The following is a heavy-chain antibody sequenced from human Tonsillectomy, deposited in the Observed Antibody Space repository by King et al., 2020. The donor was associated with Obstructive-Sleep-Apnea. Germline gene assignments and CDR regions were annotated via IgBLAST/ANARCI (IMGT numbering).Heavy chain of an antibody. Sequence: PLQESGPGLVKPSETLSLTCTVSGGSIRSSNYQWGWIRQPPGKGLDWIGSINYSGSTYYNPSLKSRVTISVDTSKNQFSLKLSSVTAADTAVYYCARDPIVVVPVTYPWWGRGTLVTVSS. CDR3: ARDPIVVVPVTYPW. D-gene: IGHD2-2*01. J-gene: IGHJ4*02. CDR2: INYSGST. V-gene: IGHV4-39*07. CDR1: GGSIRSSNYQ.